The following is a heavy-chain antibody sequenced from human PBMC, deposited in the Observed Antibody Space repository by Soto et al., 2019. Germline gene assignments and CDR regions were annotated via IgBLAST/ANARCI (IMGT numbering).Heavy chain of an antibody. CDR1: GYTFTSYA. Sequence: ASVKVSCKASGYTFTSYAMHWVRQAPGQRLEWMGWINAGNGNTKYSQKFQGRVTITRDTSASTAYMELSSLRSEDTAVYYCARASRYCSGGSCYGMDVWGQGTTVTVSS. V-gene: IGHV1-3*01. CDR2: INAGNGNT. CDR3: ARASRYCSGGSCYGMDV. D-gene: IGHD2-15*01. J-gene: IGHJ6*02.